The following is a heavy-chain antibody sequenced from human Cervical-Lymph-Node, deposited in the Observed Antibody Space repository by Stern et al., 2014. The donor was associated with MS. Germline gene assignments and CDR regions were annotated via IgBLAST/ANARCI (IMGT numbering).Heavy chain of an antibody. CDR1: GYSFTANW. CDR2: IYPGDSYT. D-gene: IGHD4-17*01. V-gene: IGHV5-51*01. J-gene: IGHJ4*02. CDR3: ARDYGDYAFDY. Sequence: EVQLVQSGAEVKKPGASLKISCKGSGYSFTANWIAWVRQMPRKGLEWMGIIYPGDSYTRYSPSFQGQVTISADKSISTAYLQWSSLKASDTAMYYCARDYGDYAFDYWGQGTLVTVSS.